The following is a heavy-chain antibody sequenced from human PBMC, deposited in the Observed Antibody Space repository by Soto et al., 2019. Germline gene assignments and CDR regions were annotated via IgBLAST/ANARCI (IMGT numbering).Heavy chain of an antibody. CDR2: INPKFGDT. Sequence: QVQLVQSGAEVKEPGDSVRVSCEASGYTFTAYYIHWVRQAPGQGLEWMGWINPKFGDTTYAQDFQGRVSMTRDRSISTVYMEMSGLPSADTAIYYCARNMDYYYGTGSGNGHGFWGQGTTVTGFS. V-gene: IGHV1-2*02. CDR3: ARNMDYYYGTGSGNGHGF. D-gene: IGHD3-10*01. CDR1: GYTFTAYY. J-gene: IGHJ6*02.